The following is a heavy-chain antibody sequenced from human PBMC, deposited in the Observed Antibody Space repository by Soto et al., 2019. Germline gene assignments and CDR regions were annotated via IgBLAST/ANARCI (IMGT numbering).Heavy chain of an antibody. CDR3: ARGGLGYCNGGSCYFWFDP. Sequence: QVQLVQSGAEVKKPGASVKVSCQASGYTFTSYDINWVRQATGQGLEWMGWMNPNSGNTGYAQKFQGRVTMTRNTSISTAYMEQSSLRSEKTAVYYCARGGLGYCNGGSCYFWFDPWGQGTLVTVSS. D-gene: IGHD2-15*01. J-gene: IGHJ5*02. V-gene: IGHV1-8*01. CDR1: GYTFTSYD. CDR2: MNPNSGNT.